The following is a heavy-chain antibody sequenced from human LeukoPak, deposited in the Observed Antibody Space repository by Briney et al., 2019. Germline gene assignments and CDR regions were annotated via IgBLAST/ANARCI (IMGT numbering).Heavy chain of an antibody. CDR1: GFTFSSYV. Sequence: PGGSLRLSCAASGFTFSSYVMNWVRQAPGKGLEWVSTVSGSGIGTYYADSVKGRYTISRDNSKNTLYLLMKSLRVDDTAVYYCAKGGTSGWYATQFHPRGQGTLVTVSS. J-gene: IGHJ5*02. CDR2: VSGSGIGT. CDR3: AKGGTSGWYATQFHP. V-gene: IGHV3-23*01. D-gene: IGHD6-19*01.